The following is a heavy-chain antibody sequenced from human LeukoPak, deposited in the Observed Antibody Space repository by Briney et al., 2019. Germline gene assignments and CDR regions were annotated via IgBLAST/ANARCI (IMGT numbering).Heavy chain of an antibody. J-gene: IGHJ4*02. Sequence: GGSLRLSCAASGFTFSSYAMSWVRQAPGKGLEWVSAISGSGGSTYYADSVKGRFTISRDNSKNTLCLQMNSLRAEDTAVYYCAKDFDSSSWYYFDYWGQGTLVTVSS. CDR1: GFTFSSYA. D-gene: IGHD6-13*01. V-gene: IGHV3-23*01. CDR3: AKDFDSSSWYYFDY. CDR2: ISGSGGST.